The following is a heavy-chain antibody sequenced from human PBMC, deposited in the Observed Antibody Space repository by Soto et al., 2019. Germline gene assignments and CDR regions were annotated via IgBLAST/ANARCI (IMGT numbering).Heavy chain of an antibody. CDR2: ISNSGDTI. D-gene: IGHD6-13*01. V-gene: IGHV3-48*03. J-gene: IGHJ4*02. CDR3: ARDGSRFDY. CDR1: GFTFSTYE. Sequence: GGSLRLSCAASGFTFSTYEMNWVRQAPGKGLEWVSYISNSGDTIYYADSVKGRFTIFRGNAKNSLYLQMNSLGVEDTALYYCARDGSRFDYWGQGTLVTVSS.